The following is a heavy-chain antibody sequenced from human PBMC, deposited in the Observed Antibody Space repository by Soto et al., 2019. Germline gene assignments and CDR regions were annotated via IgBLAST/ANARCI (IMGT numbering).Heavy chain of an antibody. J-gene: IGHJ3*02. CDR1: GGSISSYY. Sequence: PSETLSLTCTVSGGSISSYYWSWIRQPPGKGLEWIGYIYYSGSTNYNPSLKSRVTISVDTSKNQFSQQLSSVTAADTAVYYCARDAFCGGDCYSGLINDDFDIRGQGTMVTVSS. CDR2: IYYSGST. V-gene: IGHV4-59*01. CDR3: ARDAFCGGDCYSGLINDDFDI. D-gene: IGHD2-21*01.